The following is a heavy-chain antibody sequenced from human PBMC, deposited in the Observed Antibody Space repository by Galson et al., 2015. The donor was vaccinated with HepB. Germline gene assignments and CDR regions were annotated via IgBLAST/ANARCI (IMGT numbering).Heavy chain of an antibody. CDR3: ATCRDGYNCPYYFDY. J-gene: IGHJ4*02. Sequence: QSGAEVKKPGASVKVSCKASGYTFTSYYMHWVRQAPGQGLEWMGIINPSGGSTSYAQKFQGRVTMTRDTSTSTVYMELSSLRSEDTAVYYCATCRDGYNCPYYFDYWGQGTLVTVSS. D-gene: IGHD5-24*01. CDR1: GYTFTSYY. V-gene: IGHV1-46*01. CDR2: INPSGGST.